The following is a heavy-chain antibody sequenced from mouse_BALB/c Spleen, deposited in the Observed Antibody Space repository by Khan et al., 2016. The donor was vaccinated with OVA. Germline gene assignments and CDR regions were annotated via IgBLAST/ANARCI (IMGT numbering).Heavy chain of an antibody. J-gene: IGHJ1*01. CDR3: ALPSYGPRDFEV. V-gene: IGHV14-3*02. CDR1: GFNIKDTY. D-gene: IGHD1-1*02. CDR2: IAPANGNT. Sequence: VHVKQSGAELVKPGASVKLSCTASGFNIKDTYLHWVKQRPEQGLEWIGRIAPANGNTNYDPKFQGKATITADTSSNTSYLQLNSLTSADTAVYSWALPSYGPRDFEVWSAGTTVTVSS.